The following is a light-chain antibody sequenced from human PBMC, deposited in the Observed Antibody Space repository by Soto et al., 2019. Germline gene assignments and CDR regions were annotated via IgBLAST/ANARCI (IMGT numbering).Light chain of an antibody. CDR2: GAS. CDR3: QQYNNWPRT. V-gene: IGKV3-15*01. Sequence: DIVMTQSPATLSVSPGDRATLSCRASQSVSSNLAWYQQKPGQAPRLLIYGASTWATGIPARFIGRGSGTEFTLTISSLQAEDFAVYYCQQYNNWPRTFGQGTKVEIK. CDR1: QSVSSN. J-gene: IGKJ1*01.